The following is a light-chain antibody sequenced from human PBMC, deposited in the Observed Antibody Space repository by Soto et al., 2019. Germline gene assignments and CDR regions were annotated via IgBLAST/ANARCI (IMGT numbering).Light chain of an antibody. CDR2: GGS. V-gene: IGKV1-5*01. J-gene: IGKJ5*01. CDR1: QNIASS. CDR3: LQYNTFSAT. Sequence: DIQMTQSPSTLSPSVGDRVTITCRASQNIASSLAWYQQKPGKAPKIVIYGGSTVESGVPSRFSGRGSGTHFTLTITNLQPGDFATYYCLQYNTFSATFGQGTRLETK.